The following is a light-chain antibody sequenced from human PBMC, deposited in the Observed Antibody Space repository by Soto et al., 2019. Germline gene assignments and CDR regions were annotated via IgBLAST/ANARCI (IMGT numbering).Light chain of an antibody. CDR2: AAS. J-gene: IGKJ3*01. CDR1: QSIRNE. CDR3: LQHNSYPFT. V-gene: IGKV1-17*01. Sequence: DIQMTQSPSSLSASVGDRVTITCRTSQSIRNELGWYQQKPGKAPKRLIYAASSLQSGVPARFSGSRSGTEFTLTISSLQPEDFATYYCLQHNSYPFTFGPGTKVDIK.